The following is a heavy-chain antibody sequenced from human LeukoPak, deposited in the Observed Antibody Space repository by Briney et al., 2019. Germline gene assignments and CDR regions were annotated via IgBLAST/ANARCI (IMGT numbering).Heavy chain of an antibody. D-gene: IGHD5-12*01. V-gene: IGHV4-59*08. CDR2: IYYSGST. J-gene: IGHJ5*02. Sequence: PSETLSLTCTVSGGSISSYYWSWIRQPPGKGLEWIGYIYYSGSTNYNPSLKSRVTISVDTSKNQFSLKLSSVTAADTAVYYCASKEGLRFGWFAPWGQGTLVTSPQ. CDR3: ASKEGLRFGWFAP. CDR1: GGSISSYY.